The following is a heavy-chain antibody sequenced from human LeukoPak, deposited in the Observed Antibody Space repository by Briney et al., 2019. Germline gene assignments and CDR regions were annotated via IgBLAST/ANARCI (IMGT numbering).Heavy chain of an antibody. CDR3: ARDSIYCSSTSCYRYFQH. Sequence: PGESLRLSCAASGFTFSSYAMHWVRQAPGKGLEYVSAISSNGGSTYYANSVKGRFTISRDNSKNTLYLQMGSLRAEDMAVYYCARDSIYCSSTSCYRYFQHWGQGTLVTVS. CDR2: ISSNGGST. CDR1: GFTFSSYA. V-gene: IGHV3-64*01. J-gene: IGHJ1*01. D-gene: IGHD2-2*01.